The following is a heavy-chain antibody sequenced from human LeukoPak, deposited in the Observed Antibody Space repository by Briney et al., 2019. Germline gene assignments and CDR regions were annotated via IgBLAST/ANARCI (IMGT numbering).Heavy chain of an antibody. V-gene: IGHV3-23*05. CDR1: GFTFRHQA. D-gene: IGHD5-18*01. Sequence: GGSLRLSCRASGFTFRHQAMSWVRQAPGKGLDWISLIDASGISTFYADCVKGRVTITRDNSKNTVFLQTNNLRCEDTAVYYCAKDMFNTYGDSLFDYWGQGTLVTVS. J-gene: IGHJ4*02. CDR2: IDASGIST. CDR3: AKDMFNTYGDSLFDY.